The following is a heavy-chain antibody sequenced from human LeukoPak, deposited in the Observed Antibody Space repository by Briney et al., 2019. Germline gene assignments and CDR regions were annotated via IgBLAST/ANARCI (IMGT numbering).Heavy chain of an antibody. Sequence: GGSLRLSCAASGFTFSSYGMHWVRQAPGKGLEGVAVIWNDGSHEYYADSERGRFTISRDNSRNTVYLQMNSLRADDTAVYYCAKAATEYGDSHFACWGQGTLVTVYS. CDR3: AKAATEYGDSHFAC. V-gene: IGHV3-33*06. J-gene: IGHJ4*02. D-gene: IGHD4-17*01. CDR2: IWNDGSHE. CDR1: GFTFSSYG.